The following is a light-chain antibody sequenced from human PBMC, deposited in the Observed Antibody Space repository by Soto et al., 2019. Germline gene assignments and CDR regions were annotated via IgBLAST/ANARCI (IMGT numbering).Light chain of an antibody. Sequence: DIQMTQSPSTLSASVGDRVTITCRASQSISSWLAWDQQKPGKAPKLMIYTPSTLESGVPSRFSGSASETEFTLTIGSLQPDDFADHCCQQYNGYGSWTFSQGTKVDIK. CDR2: TPS. V-gene: IGKV1-5*03. CDR1: QSISSW. J-gene: IGKJ1*01. CDR3: QQYNGYGSWT.